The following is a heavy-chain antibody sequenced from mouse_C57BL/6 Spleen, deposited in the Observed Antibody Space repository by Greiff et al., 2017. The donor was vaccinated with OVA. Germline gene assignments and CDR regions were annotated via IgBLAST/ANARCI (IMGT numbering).Heavy chain of an antibody. CDR2: ISDGGSYT. CDR3: ARVAGYYPLDY. V-gene: IGHV5-4*03. J-gene: IGHJ2*01. CDR1: GFTFSSYA. Sequence: EVKLVESGGGLVKPGGSLKLSCAASGFTFSSYAMSWVRQTPEKRLEWVATISDGGSYTYYPDNVKGRFTISRDNAKNNLYLQMSHLKSEDTAMYYCARVAGYYPLDYWGQGTTLTVSS. D-gene: IGHD2-3*01.